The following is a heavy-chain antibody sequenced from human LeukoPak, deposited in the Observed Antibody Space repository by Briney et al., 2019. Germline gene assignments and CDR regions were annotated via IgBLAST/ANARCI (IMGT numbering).Heavy chain of an antibody. CDR1: GFPFSSYS. D-gene: IGHD6-6*01. Sequence: GSLRLSCSASGFPFSSYSMNWVRQAPGKGLEWVSYISSSSSTIYYADSVKGRFTISRDNAKNSLYLQMNSLRAEDTAVYYCARGVAARPSYYYYYMDVWGKGTTVTVSS. CDR2: ISSSSSTI. CDR3: ARGVAARPSYYYYYMDV. J-gene: IGHJ6*03. V-gene: IGHV3-48*01.